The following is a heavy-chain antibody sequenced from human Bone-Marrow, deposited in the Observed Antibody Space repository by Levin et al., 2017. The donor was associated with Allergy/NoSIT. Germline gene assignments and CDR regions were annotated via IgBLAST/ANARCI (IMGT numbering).Heavy chain of an antibody. Sequence: QPGGSLRLSCAASGFTFSRYWMHWVRQVPGKGLLWVSRINNDGSITNYADSVKGRFTISRDNAKNTLYLQMNSLRAEDTAVYYCASGTDNDYGDYGWVDPWGQGTQVTVSS. CDR1: GFTFSRYW. CDR3: ASGTDNDYGDYGWVDP. CDR2: INNDGSIT. D-gene: IGHD4-17*01. V-gene: IGHV3-74*01. J-gene: IGHJ5*02.